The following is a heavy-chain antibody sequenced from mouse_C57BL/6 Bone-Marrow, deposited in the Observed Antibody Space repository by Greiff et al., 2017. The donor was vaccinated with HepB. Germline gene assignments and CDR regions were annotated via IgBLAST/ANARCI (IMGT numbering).Heavy chain of an antibody. J-gene: IGHJ4*01. Sequence: EVQLQQSGPELVKPGASVKISCKASGYSFTDYNMNWVKQSNGTSLEWIGVINPNYGTTSYNQKFKGKATLTVDQSSSTAYMQLNSLTSEDSAVYYCARWGYYYGSSYDYAMDDWGQGTSVTVSS. V-gene: IGHV1-39*01. CDR1: GYSFTDYN. D-gene: IGHD1-1*01. CDR2: INPNYGTT. CDR3: ARWGYYYGSSYDYAMDD.